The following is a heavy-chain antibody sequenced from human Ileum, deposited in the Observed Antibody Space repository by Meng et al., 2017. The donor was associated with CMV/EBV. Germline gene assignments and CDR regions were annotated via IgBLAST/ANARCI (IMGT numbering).Heavy chain of an antibody. CDR2: IHSDGNGV. CDR3: ARGTRRDNTMVTLFDP. D-gene: IGHD3-10*01. V-gene: IGHV3-74*01. CDR1: GFPFATFD. Sequence: GGSLRLSCVASGFPFATFDMSWVRQAPGKGLVWVSRIHSDGNGVSYADSVKGRFTISRDNAKDTLYLQMNSLRAEDTALYYCARGTRRDNTMVTLFDPWGQGTLVTVSS. J-gene: IGHJ5*02.